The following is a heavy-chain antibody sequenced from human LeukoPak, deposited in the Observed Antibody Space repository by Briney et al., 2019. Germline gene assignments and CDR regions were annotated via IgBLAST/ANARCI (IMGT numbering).Heavy chain of an antibody. D-gene: IGHD3-3*01. CDR1: EFSFSTYW. CDR3: ASNNFWRFDY. Sequence: GGSLRLSCAASEFSFSTYWMSWVRQPPGKGLEWVANIKQDGSDKNYADSVKGRFTISRDNAQNSLYLEMRSLRAEDTAVYYCASNNFWRFDYWGQGSLVTVSS. J-gene: IGHJ4*02. V-gene: IGHV3-7*01. CDR2: IKQDGSDK.